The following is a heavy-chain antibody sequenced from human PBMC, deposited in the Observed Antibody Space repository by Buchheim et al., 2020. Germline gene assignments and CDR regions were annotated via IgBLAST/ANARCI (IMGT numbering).Heavy chain of an antibody. Sequence: QVQLVQSGAEVKEPGASVKVSCKASGYTFTSYYMHWVRQAPGQGLEWMGVINPSAGSTTYAQKFQGRLTMTRDTSTTPVYMEVGSLRVEDTAVYFCARAASSGRRFDYWGQGT. CDR3: ARAASSGRRFDY. J-gene: IGHJ4*02. V-gene: IGHV1-46*01. CDR1: GYTFTSYY. CDR2: INPSAGST. D-gene: IGHD1-26*01.